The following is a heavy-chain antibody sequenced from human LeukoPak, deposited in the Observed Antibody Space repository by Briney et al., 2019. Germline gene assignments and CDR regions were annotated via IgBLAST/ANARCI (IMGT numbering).Heavy chain of an antibody. CDR2: ISAYNGNT. D-gene: IGHD6-13*01. Sequence: ASVKVSCKASGYTFTSYGISWVRQAPGQGLEWMGWISAYNGNTNYAQKLQGRVTMTTDTSTSTAYMELSNLRSEDTAVYYCAREGGTIAATGMAFDPWGQGTLVTVSS. CDR1: GYTFTSYG. J-gene: IGHJ5*02. V-gene: IGHV1-18*01. CDR3: AREGGTIAATGMAFDP.